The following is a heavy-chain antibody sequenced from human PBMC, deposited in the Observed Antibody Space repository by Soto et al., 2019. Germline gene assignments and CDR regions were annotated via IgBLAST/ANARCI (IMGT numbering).Heavy chain of an antibody. CDR1: GFTLTRNA. CDR3: AKVVALSGAGYYHHAMDV. D-gene: IGHD2-15*01. CDR2: FSGSAGFT. V-gene: IGHV3-23*01. Sequence: GGSLRLSCAASGFTLTRNAINWVRQAPGTGLEWVSAFSGSAGFTFYADSVKCRFTVYRDSSKDTVYLEMNTLRADDTAVYYCAKVVALSGAGYYHHAMDVWGQGTTVTVSS. J-gene: IGHJ6*02.